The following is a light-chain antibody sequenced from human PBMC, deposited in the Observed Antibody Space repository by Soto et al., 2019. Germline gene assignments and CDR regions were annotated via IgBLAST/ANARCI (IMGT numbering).Light chain of an antibody. CDR1: SSDVGDYNY. CDR3: CSYAGSYTVWV. Sequence: QSVLTQPRSVSGSPGQSVTLSCTGTSSDVGDYNYVSWYQQHPGKAPKLMIYDVNKRPSGVPDRFSGSKSGNTASLTISGLQAEDEADYYCCSYAGSYTVWVFGGGSKLTVL. J-gene: IGLJ3*02. V-gene: IGLV2-11*01. CDR2: DVN.